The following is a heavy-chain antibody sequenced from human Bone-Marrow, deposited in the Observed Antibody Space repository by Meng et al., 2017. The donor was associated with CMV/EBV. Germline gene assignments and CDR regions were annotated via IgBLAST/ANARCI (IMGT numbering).Heavy chain of an antibody. D-gene: IGHD2-2*02. J-gene: IGHJ3*02. CDR3: ARGRCSSTSCYKGVIRAFDI. Sequence: SETLSLTCTVSGGSISSYYWSWIRQPPGKGLEWIGSISHSGSTNYNPSLKSRVTISVDTSKNQFSLKLSSVTAADTAVYYCARGRCSSTSCYKGVIRAFDIWGQGTMVTVSS. CDR2: ISHSGST. CDR1: GGSISSYY. V-gene: IGHV4-59*12.